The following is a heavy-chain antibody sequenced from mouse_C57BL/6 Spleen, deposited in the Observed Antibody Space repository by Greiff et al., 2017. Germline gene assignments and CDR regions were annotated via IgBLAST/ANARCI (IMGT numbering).Heavy chain of an antibody. V-gene: IGHV1-61*01. CDR2: IYPSDSET. D-gene: IGHD2-4*01. J-gene: IGHJ1*03. CDR3: ARGDDYDGYFDV. CDR1: GYTFTSYW. Sequence: VPLQQPGAELVRPGSSVKLSCKASGYTFTSYWMDWVKQRPGQGLEWIGNIYPSDSETHYNQKFKDKATLTVDKSSSTAYMQLSSLTSEDSAVYYCARGDDYDGYFDVWGTGTTVTVSS.